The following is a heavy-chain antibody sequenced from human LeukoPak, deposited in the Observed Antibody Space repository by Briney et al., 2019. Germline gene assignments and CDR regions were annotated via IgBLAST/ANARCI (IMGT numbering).Heavy chain of an antibody. V-gene: IGHV4-39*01. D-gene: IGHD3-10*01. CDR3: ARITMVRGVIITGTTGSYYFDY. CDR2: IYYSGST. J-gene: IGHJ4*02. CDR1: GGSISSSSYY. Sequence: SETLSLTCTVSGGSISSSSYYWGWIRQPPGKGLEWIGSIYYSGSTYYNPSLKSRVTISVDTSKNQFSLKLSSVSAADTAVYYCARITMVRGVIITGTTGSYYFDYWGQGTLVTVSS.